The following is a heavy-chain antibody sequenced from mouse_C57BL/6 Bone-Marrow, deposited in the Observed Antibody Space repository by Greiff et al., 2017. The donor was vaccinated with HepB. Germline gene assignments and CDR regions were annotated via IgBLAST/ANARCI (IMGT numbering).Heavy chain of an antibody. CDR3: ARAPYYGYAY. V-gene: IGHV3-6*01. Sequence: EVKLMESGPGLVKPSQSLSLTCSVTGYSITSGYYWNWIRQFPGNKLEWMGYISYDGSNNYNPSLKNRISITRDTSKNQLFLKLKSVTTEDTATYYCARAPYYGYAYWGQGTTLTVSS. CDR2: ISYDGSN. D-gene: IGHD2-9*01. CDR1: GYSITSGYY. J-gene: IGHJ2*01.